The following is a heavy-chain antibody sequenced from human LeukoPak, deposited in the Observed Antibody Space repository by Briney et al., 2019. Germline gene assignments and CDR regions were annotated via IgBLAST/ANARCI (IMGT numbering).Heavy chain of an antibody. V-gene: IGHV3-21*01. Sequence: PGGSLRLSCAASGFTFSSYSMNWVRQAPGKGLEWVSSISSSSSYIYYADSVKGRFTISRDNAKNSLYLQMNSLRAEGTAVYYCARGSVVVVPAAIRWFDPWGQGTLVTVSS. CDR3: ARGSVVVVPAAIRWFDP. CDR1: GFTFSSYS. D-gene: IGHD2-2*01. J-gene: IGHJ5*02. CDR2: ISSSSSYI.